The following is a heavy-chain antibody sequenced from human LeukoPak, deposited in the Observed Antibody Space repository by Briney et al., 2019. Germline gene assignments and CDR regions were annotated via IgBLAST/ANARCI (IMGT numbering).Heavy chain of an antibody. Sequence: SQTLSLTCTVSGGSINSGSYYWNWIRQSAGKGLEWIGHIYTTGSTNCNPSLKSRVTISLDTSKNQFSLKLNSVTAADTAVYYCAATLARDDEILTAYYRPNWYFDLWGRGTLVTVSS. CDR2: IYTTGST. CDR3: AATLARDDEILTAYYRPNWYFDL. J-gene: IGHJ2*01. CDR1: GGSINSGSYY. D-gene: IGHD3-9*01. V-gene: IGHV4-61*09.